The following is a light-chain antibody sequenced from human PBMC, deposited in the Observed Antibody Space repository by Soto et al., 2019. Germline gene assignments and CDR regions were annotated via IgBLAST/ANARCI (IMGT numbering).Light chain of an antibody. CDR1: QTVSYTY. Sequence: EVVLTQSPGTLSLSPGERATLSCRASQTVSYTYLAWYQQKPGQAPRLLIYGASSRATGVPDRFSASGSGTDFTLTISRLEPEDFAVYYCQQFAGLWTFGHGTKVEIK. CDR3: QQFAGLWT. J-gene: IGKJ1*01. CDR2: GAS. V-gene: IGKV3-20*01.